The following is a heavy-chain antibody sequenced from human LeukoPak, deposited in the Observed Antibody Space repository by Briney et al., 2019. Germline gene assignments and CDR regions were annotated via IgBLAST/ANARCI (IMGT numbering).Heavy chain of an antibody. CDR3: ARDYSSITGTPPDY. CDR1: GFTFSSYS. CDR2: ISSSSSTI. J-gene: IGHJ4*02. Sequence: GGSLRLSCAASGFTFSSYSMNWVRQAPGKGLEWVSYISSSSSTIYYADSVKGRFTISRDNAENSLYLQMNSLRAEDTAAYYCARDYSSITGTPPDYWGQGTLVTVSS. D-gene: IGHD1-20*01. V-gene: IGHV3-48*04.